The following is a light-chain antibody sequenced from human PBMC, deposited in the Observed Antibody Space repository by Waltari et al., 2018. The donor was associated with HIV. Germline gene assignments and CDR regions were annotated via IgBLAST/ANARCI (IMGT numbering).Light chain of an antibody. Sequence: QSVLPPPPSVSGAPGQRVPIPCAGTSSTIGTGFAVPRYQQLPGTVPKVLIYKNTDRPSGVPDRFSGSKSATSASLAITGLQAEDEANYYCQSYDISLSGWVFGGGTKLTVL. V-gene: IGLV1-40*01. J-gene: IGLJ2*01. CDR3: QSYDISLSGWV. CDR2: KNT. CDR1: SSTIGTGFA.